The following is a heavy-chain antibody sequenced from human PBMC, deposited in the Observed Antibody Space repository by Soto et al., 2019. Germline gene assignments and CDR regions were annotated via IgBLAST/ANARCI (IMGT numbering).Heavy chain of an antibody. J-gene: IGHJ5*02. Sequence: SETLSLTCTVSDGSITSGGYYWTWIRQHTGKGLEWIGYIYYTGSTYYNPSLKSRVTISVDTSKNQFSLKLSSVTAADTAVYYCARASLGYCSSTSCRSNWFDPWGQGTLVTVSS. V-gene: IGHV4-31*03. CDR2: IYYTGST. CDR1: DGSITSGGYY. D-gene: IGHD2-2*01. CDR3: ARASLGYCSSTSCRSNWFDP.